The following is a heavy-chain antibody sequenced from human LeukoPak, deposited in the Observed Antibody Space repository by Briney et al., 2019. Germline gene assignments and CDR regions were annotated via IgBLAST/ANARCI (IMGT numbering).Heavy chain of an antibody. CDR3: ARARGYSYGYSDY. CDR2: ISSSRSII. V-gene: IGHV3-48*01. J-gene: IGHJ4*02. D-gene: IGHD5-18*01. CDR1: GFTFSSYS. Sequence: GGSLRLSCAAAGFTFSSYSMNWVRQAAGKGREWGSYISSSRSIIDYADSGKGRFTISRDNAKNSLYLQMNSLRAEDTAVYYCARARGYSYGYSDYWGQGTLVTVSS.